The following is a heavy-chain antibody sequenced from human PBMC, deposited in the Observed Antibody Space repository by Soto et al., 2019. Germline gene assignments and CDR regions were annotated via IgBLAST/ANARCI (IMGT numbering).Heavy chain of an antibody. Sequence: QVQLVQSGAEVKKPGSSVKVSCKASGGTFSSYAISWVRQAPGQGLEWMGGIIPIFGTANYAQKFQGRVTITADKSTSTAYMELSSLRSEDTAVYYCARDRSNFWSGYYPEYYFDYWGQGTLVTVSS. D-gene: IGHD3-3*01. CDR3: ARDRSNFWSGYYPEYYFDY. CDR2: IIPIFGTA. V-gene: IGHV1-69*06. J-gene: IGHJ4*02. CDR1: GGTFSSYA.